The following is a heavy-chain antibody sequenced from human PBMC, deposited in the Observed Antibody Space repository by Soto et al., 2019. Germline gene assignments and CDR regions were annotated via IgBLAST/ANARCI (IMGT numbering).Heavy chain of an antibody. J-gene: IGHJ5*02. D-gene: IGHD2-15*01. CDR1: GFTFINYG. Sequence: QVQLVQSGAEVKKPGASVKVSCKASGFTFINYGINWVRQAPGQGLEWMGWITPYNGNTNYAQKLQGRFTMTTDTSTSTAYMELRSLRSDDTAVYYCARGWVCSGYDPWGQGTLVTVSS. V-gene: IGHV1-18*01. CDR3: ARGWVCSGYDP. CDR2: ITPYNGNT.